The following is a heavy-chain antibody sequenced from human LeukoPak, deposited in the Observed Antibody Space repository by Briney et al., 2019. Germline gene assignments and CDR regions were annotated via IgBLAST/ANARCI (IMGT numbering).Heavy chain of an antibody. D-gene: IGHD6-19*01. CDR1: GYTFTGYY. Sequence: ASVQVSCKASGYTFTGYYMHWVRQAPGQGLEWMGWINPNSGGTNYAQKFQGRVTMTRDTSISTAYMELSRLRSDDTAVYYCAREEDSSGWYDIDHWGQGTLVTVSS. CDR3: AREEDSSGWYDIDH. V-gene: IGHV1-2*02. CDR2: INPNSGGT. J-gene: IGHJ4*02.